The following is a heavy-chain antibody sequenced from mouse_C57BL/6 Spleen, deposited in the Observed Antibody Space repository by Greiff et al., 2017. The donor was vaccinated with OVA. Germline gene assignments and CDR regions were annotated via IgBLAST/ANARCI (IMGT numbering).Heavy chain of an antibody. V-gene: IGHV1-53*01. Sequence: QVQLQQPGTELVKPGASVKLSCKAAGYTFTSYWMHWVKQRHGPGLEWIGNINPSNGGNNYNEKFKSKATLTVDKSSSTAYMQLSSLTSEDSAVYYCARWGDGYYGDAMDYWGQGTSVTVSS. CDR2: INPSNGGN. CDR3: ARWGDGYYGDAMDY. J-gene: IGHJ4*01. CDR1: GYTFTSYW. D-gene: IGHD2-3*01.